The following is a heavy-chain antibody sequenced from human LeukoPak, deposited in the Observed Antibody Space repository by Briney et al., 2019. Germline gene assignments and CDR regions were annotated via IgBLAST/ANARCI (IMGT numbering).Heavy chain of an antibody. CDR2: ISGSGGST. Sequence: PGGSLRLSCAASGFTVSGHPMSWVRQAPGKGLEWVSAISGSGGSTYYADSVKGRFTISRDNSKNTLYLQMNSLRAEDTAVYYCVYYYDSSGPFDYWGQGTLVTVSS. CDR1: GFTVSGHP. CDR3: VYYYDSSGPFDY. V-gene: IGHV3-23*01. J-gene: IGHJ4*02. D-gene: IGHD3-22*01.